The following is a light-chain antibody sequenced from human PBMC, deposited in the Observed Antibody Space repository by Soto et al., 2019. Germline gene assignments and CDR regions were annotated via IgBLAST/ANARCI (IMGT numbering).Light chain of an antibody. Sequence: EIGLTQSPGTLSLSPGERATLSCRASQSVSNNYLAWYQQKPGQAPRLLIYGASNRATGIPDRFSGSGSGTDFTLTISRPEPEDFAVYYCQQYGSSGTFGQGTKVDIK. CDR2: GAS. J-gene: IGKJ1*01. V-gene: IGKV3-20*01. CDR1: QSVSNNY. CDR3: QQYGSSGT.